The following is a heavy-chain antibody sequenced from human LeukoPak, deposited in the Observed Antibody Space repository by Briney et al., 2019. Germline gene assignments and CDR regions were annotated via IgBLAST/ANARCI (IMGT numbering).Heavy chain of an antibody. CDR2: IYTSGNT. V-gene: IGHV4-61*02. D-gene: IGHD3-22*01. J-gene: IGHJ4*02. CDR1: GGSISSGSYY. CDR3: ARDGYYYDSSGYGLDY. Sequence: SETLSLTCTVSGGSISSGSYYWSWIRQPAGKGLEWIGRIYTSGNTNYNPSLKSRVTMSVDTSKNQFSLKLSSVTAADTAVYYCARDGYYYDSSGYGLDYWGQGTLVTVSS.